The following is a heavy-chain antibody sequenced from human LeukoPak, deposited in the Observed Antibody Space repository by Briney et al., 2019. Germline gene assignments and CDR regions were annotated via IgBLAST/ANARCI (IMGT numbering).Heavy chain of an antibody. V-gene: IGHV3-21*04. Sequence: GGSLRLSCTASGFTFINYSMNWVRQAPGKGLEWVSSISTNSAFIYYADSVRGRFTISRDNTKNSLYLQMNSLRAEDMALYYCAKDIGSTVIRGGAFDIWGQGTMVTVSS. CDR1: GFTFINYS. D-gene: IGHD4-17*01. CDR2: ISTNSAFI. CDR3: AKDIGSTVIRGGAFDI. J-gene: IGHJ3*02.